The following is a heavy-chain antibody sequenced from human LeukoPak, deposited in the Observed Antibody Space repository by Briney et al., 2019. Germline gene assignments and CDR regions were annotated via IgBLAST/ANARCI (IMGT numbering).Heavy chain of an antibody. J-gene: IGHJ4*02. D-gene: IGHD3-10*01. CDR3: ARTSMVREGFDY. Sequence: VASVKVSCKASGYTFTGYHMHWVRQAPGQGLEWMGWINPNSGGTNYAQKFQGRVTMTRDTSISTAYMELSRLRSDDTAVYYCARTSMVREGFDYWGQGTLVTVSS. CDR2: INPNSGGT. V-gene: IGHV1-2*02. CDR1: GYTFTGYH.